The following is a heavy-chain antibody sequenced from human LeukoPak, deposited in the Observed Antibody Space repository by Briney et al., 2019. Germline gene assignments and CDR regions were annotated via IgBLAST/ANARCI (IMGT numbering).Heavy chain of an antibody. CDR2: ISTSGST. CDR3: ARGVGYYDSSGYYYGAGLYYFDY. D-gene: IGHD3-22*01. V-gene: IGHV4-4*09. J-gene: IGHJ4*02. CDR1: GVSISSYY. Sequence: PSETLSLTCTISGVSISSYYCSWIRQPPGKGLEWIGYISTSGSTDYSPSLKSRVTISVDTSKSQFSLKLSSVTAADTAVYYCARGVGYYDSSGYYYGAGLYYFDYWGQGTLVTVSS.